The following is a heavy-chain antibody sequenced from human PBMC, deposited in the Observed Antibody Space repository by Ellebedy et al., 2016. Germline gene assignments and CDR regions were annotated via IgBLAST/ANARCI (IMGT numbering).Heavy chain of an antibody. CDR1: GFALNTYA. V-gene: IGHV3-23*01. CDR2: ISGSGGST. D-gene: IGHD1-26*01. Sequence: GESLKISCAASGFALNTYAMSWVRQAPGKGLEWVALISGSGGSTFYADSVKGRFTISGDHSKNTLLLQMNGLRAEDTAVYYCAKCVSASFYLLSNFDSWGQGTLVTVSS. CDR3: AKCVSASFYLLSNFDS. J-gene: IGHJ4*02.